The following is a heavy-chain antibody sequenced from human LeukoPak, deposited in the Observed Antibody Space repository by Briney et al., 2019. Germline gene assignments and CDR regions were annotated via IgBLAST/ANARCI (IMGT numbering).Heavy chain of an antibody. CDR1: GYTFTGYY. D-gene: IGHD5-18*01. V-gene: IGHV1-2*02. J-gene: IGHJ4*02. Sequence: ASVKVSCKASGYTFTGYYMHWVRQAPGQGLEWMGWINPNSGGTNYAQKFQGRVTMTRDTSISPAYMELSRLRSDDTAVYYCARVDTAMVRYFDYWGQGTLVTVSS. CDR2: INPNSGGT. CDR3: ARVDTAMVRYFDY.